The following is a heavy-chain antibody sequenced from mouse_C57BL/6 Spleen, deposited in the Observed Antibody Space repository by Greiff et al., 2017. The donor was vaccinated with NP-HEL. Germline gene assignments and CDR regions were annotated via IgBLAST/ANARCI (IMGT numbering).Heavy chain of an antibody. Sequence: EVQLQESGGGLVKPGGSLKLSCAASGFTFSDYGMHWVRQAPEKGLEWVAYISSGSSTIYYADTVKGRFTISRDNAKNTLFLQMTSLRSEDTAMYYCARAAYYSNHWYFDVWGTGTTVTVSS. J-gene: IGHJ1*03. CDR1: GFTFSDYG. D-gene: IGHD2-5*01. CDR3: ARAAYYSNHWYFDV. V-gene: IGHV5-17*01. CDR2: ISSGSSTI.